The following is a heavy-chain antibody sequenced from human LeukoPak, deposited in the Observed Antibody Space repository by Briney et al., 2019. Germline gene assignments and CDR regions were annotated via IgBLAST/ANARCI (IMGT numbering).Heavy chain of an antibody. D-gene: IGHD3-22*01. V-gene: IGHV3-7*01. J-gene: IGHJ4*02. Sequence: GGSLRLSCAASGFTFSSYWMSWVRQAPGKGLERVANIKQDGSEKYYVDSVKGRFTISRDNAKNSLYLQMNSLRAEDTAVYYCARDRDSSGYYLDYWGQGTLVTVSS. CDR3: ARDRDSSGYYLDY. CDR2: IKQDGSEK. CDR1: GFTFSSYW.